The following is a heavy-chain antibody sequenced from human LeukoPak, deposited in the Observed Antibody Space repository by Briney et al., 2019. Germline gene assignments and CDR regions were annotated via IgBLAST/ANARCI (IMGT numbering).Heavy chain of an antibody. CDR1: GGSISIYY. V-gene: IGHV4-59*08. D-gene: IGHD2-8*01. J-gene: IGHJ6*02. CDR2: FSHSGSP. Sequence: SETLSLTCSVYGGSISIYYWSWIRQSPGKGVEWLGYFSHSGSPKYNPSLKSRVTISVDTSRNQFSLKLKSVTAEDTAVYYCARACTDGVCYTNYFYAMDVWGQGTTVTV. CDR3: ARACTDGVCYTNYFYAMDV.